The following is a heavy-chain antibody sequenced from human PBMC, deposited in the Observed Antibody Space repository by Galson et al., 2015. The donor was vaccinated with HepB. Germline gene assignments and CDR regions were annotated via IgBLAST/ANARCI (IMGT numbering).Heavy chain of an antibody. CDR3: ATDRSGYYSLDY. CDR2: FDPEDGET. D-gene: IGHD3-22*01. J-gene: IGHJ4*02. V-gene: IGHV1-24*01. CDR1: GYTLTELS. Sequence: SVKVSCKVSGYTLTELSIHWVRQAPGKGLEWMGGFDPEDGETIHAQKFQGRVTMTEDTSTDTAYMELSSLRSEDTAMYYCATDRSGYYSLDYWGQGTLVTVSS.